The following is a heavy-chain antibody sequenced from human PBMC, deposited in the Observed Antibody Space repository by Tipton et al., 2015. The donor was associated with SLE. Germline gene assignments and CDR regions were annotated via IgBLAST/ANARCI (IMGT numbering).Heavy chain of an antibody. CDR2: ISTSGTT. CDR1: GGSISNHY. D-gene: IGHD3-22*01. Sequence: TLSLTCTVSGGSISNHYWSWIRQPAGKGLEWIGRISTSGTTNYNPSPKSRVTMSVDTSKKQFSLKVTSLTAADTAVYYCARGNFYDTYGNWGQGTLVPVSS. V-gene: IGHV4-4*07. J-gene: IGHJ4*02. CDR3: ARGNFYDTYGN.